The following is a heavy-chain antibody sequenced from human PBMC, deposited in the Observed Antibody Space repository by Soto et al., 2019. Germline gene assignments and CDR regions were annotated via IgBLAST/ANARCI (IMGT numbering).Heavy chain of an antibody. D-gene: IGHD5-12*01. J-gene: IGHJ4*02. CDR3: AKSRGDGYNVGY. CDR1: GVSFSSYG. Sequence: PGGCLRLSCAASGVSFSSYGMHWVRKAPGKGLEWVAVISYDGSNKYYADSVKGRFTISRDNSKNTLYLQMNSLRAEDTAVYYCAKSRGDGYNVGYRGQGTLVTVPS. CDR2: ISYDGSNK. V-gene: IGHV3-30*18.